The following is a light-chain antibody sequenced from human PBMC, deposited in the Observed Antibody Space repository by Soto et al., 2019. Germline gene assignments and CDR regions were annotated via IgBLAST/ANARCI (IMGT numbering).Light chain of an antibody. CDR3: HHYSNWPPT. V-gene: IGKV3-15*01. CDR2: YAS. J-gene: IGKJ3*01. Sequence: EVVMTQSPATLSVSPGERVTLSSRASESVHRNLAWYQQKPGQGPSLLIYYASTRATGVPDRFTGSGSGTEFTLTISSLQSEDFGVYHCHHYSNWPPTFGPGTKVEI. CDR1: ESVHRN.